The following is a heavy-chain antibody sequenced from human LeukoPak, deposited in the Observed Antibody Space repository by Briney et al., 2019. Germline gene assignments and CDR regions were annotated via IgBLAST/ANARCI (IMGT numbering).Heavy chain of an antibody. CDR1: GGSFSDSY. CDR3: ASSIPIAAAGDFDI. D-gene: IGHD6-13*01. Sequence: KPSETLSLTCAVYGGSFSDSYWSWIRQPPGKGLEWIGEISHSGSTNYNPSLKSRVTISVDTSKNQFSLKMSSVTAADTAVYFCASSIPIAAAGDFDIWGQGTMVTVSS. J-gene: IGHJ3*02. V-gene: IGHV4-34*01. CDR2: ISHSGST.